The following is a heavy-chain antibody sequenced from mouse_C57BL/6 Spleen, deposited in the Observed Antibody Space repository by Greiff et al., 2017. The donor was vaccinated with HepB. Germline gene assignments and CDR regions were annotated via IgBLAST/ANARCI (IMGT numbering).Heavy chain of an antibody. CDR2: FYPGSGSI. V-gene: IGHV1-62-2*01. CDR1: GYTFTEYT. Sequence: VQLQQSGAELVKPGASVKLSCKASGYTFTEYTIHWVKQRSGQGLEWIGWFYPGSGSIKYNEKFKDKATLTADKSSSTAYMELSSLTSEDSAVYVCARHEEAYDYGPYYFDYWGQGTTLTVSS. D-gene: IGHD1-1*01. J-gene: IGHJ2*01. CDR3: ARHEEAYDYGPYYFDY.